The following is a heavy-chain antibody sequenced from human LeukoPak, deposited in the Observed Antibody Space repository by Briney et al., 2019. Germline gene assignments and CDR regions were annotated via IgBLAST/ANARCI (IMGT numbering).Heavy chain of an antibody. CDR2: IKQDGSEK. D-gene: IGHD2-2*02. Sequence: GGSLRLSCAASGFTFSSYWMSWVRQAPEKGLEWVANIKQDGSEKHYVDSVKGRFTISRDNAKNSLFLQMNSLRAEDTAVYYCAREGSYTANDISVWGQGTLVTVSS. V-gene: IGHV3-7*01. J-gene: IGHJ4*02. CDR1: GFTFSSYW. CDR3: AREGSYTANDISV.